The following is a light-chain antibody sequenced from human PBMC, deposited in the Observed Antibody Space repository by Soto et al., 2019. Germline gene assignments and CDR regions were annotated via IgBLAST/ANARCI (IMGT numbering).Light chain of an antibody. V-gene: IGKV4-1*01. CDR3: QQYYSAPLT. J-gene: IGKJ4*01. CDR1: QSILYSSNNKNN. Sequence: DIVMSQSPDSLAVSLGERATIYCKSSQSILYSSNNKNNLAWYQQKPGQPPKLLIYWASTRESGVPDRFSGSGSGTDFTLTISSLQAEDVAVYYCQQYYSAPLTFGGGTKVEIK. CDR2: WAS.